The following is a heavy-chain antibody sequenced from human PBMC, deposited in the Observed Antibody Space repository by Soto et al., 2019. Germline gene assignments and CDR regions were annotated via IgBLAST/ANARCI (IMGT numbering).Heavy chain of an antibody. D-gene: IGHD5-12*01. J-gene: IGHJ4*02. V-gene: IGHV4-59*01. CDR2: IYYSGST. CDR1: GGSISSYY. Sequence: QVQLQESGPGLVKPSETLSLTCTVSGGSISSYYWSWIRQPPGKGLEWIGYIYYSGSTNYNPSLKSRVTISVDTSKNQFSLKLSSVTAADTAVYYCARVRWTVASPGHFDYWGQGTLVTVSS. CDR3: ARVRWTVASPGHFDY.